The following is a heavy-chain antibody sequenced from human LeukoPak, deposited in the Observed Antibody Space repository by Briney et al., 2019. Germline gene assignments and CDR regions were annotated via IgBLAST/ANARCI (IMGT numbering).Heavy chain of an antibody. CDR2: IYTSGGT. J-gene: IGHJ4*02. CDR1: GGSISYYY. CDR3: ARGVVPASHFDY. Sequence: PSETLSLTCSVSGGSISYYYWTWIRQPAGKGLEWLGRIYTSGGTNYNPSLKSRVTMSVDTSKNQFSLKLSSVTAADTAVYYCARGVVPASHFDYWGQGTLVTVSS. D-gene: IGHD2-2*01. V-gene: IGHV4-4*07.